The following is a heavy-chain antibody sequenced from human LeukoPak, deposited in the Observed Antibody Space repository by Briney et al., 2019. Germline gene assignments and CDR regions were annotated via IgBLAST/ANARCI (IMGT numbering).Heavy chain of an antibody. CDR1: GVSVNSDGYY. Sequence: SETLSLTCTVSGVSVNSDGYYWGWIRQPPGKTLEWIGHFYYRGNTDYNPSLNSRVTISVDTSRNRFSLKLDSVTAADTAMYYCARKPNYYGLDVGGQGTTVTVSS. CDR3: ARKPNYYGLDV. CDR2: FYYRGNT. J-gene: IGHJ6*02. V-gene: IGHV4-61*03.